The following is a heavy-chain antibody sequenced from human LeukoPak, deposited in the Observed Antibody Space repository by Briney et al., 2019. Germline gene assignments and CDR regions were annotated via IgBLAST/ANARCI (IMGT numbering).Heavy chain of an antibody. CDR3: ARQDIVVVPAAITGVDTYGMDV. CDR1: GGTFSSYA. D-gene: IGHD2-2*02. Sequence: SVKVSCKASGGTFSSYAISWVRPAPGQGLEWMGRIIPILGIANYAQKFQGRVTITADKSTSTAYMELSSLRSEDTAVYYCARQDIVVVPAAITGVDTYGMDVWGQGTTVTVSS. V-gene: IGHV1-69*04. J-gene: IGHJ6*02. CDR2: IIPILGIA.